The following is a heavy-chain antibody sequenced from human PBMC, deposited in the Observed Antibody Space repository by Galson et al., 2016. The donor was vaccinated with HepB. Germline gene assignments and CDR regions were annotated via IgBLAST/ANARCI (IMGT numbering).Heavy chain of an antibody. D-gene: IGHD6-19*01. CDR1: GFTLSSYS. CDR3: ARGDTTGWYGDNY. Sequence: SLRLSCAASGFTLSSYSMNWVRQAPGKGLEWVSTISGSGTYKYYADSVKGRFSVSRDNAKNSLFLQMNSLRAEDTAIYSCARGDTTGWYGDNYWGQGTLVTVSS. J-gene: IGHJ4*02. V-gene: IGHV3-21*01. CDR2: ISGSGTYK.